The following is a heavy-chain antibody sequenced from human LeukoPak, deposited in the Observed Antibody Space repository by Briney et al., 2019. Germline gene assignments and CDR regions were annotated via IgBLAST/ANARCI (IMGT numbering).Heavy chain of an antibody. V-gene: IGHV4-39*01. Sequence: PSETLSLTCIVSGGSISSSSYYWGWIRQPPGKGLEWIGSIYYSGSTYYNPSLKSRVTISVDTSKNQFSLKLSSVAAADTAVYYCATHYDILTGYLVDYWGQGTLVTVSS. CDR2: IYYSGST. D-gene: IGHD3-9*01. J-gene: IGHJ4*02. CDR3: ATHYDILTGYLVDY. CDR1: GGSISSSSYY.